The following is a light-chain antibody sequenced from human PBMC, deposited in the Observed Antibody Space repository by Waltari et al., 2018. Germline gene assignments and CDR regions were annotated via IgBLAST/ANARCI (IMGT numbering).Light chain of an antibody. J-gene: IGKJ2*01. V-gene: IGKV4-1*01. CDR2: WAS. CDR3: QQYYAAPYT. Sequence: DIVMTQSPDSLAVSLGGRATINCKSSRSVLDTSKNKNFLAWYQLKPGQSPKLLIYWASTRESGVPDRFSASVFGTDFTLTISSLQAEDVAIYSCQQYYAAPYTFGQGTKVEIK. CDR1: RSVLDTSKNKNF.